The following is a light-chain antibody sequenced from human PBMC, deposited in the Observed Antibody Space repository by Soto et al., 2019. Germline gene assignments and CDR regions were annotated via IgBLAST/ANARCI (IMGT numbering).Light chain of an antibody. CDR2: GTS. CDR1: QTLTRSY. Sequence: ENVLTQSPGTLSLSPGDRATLSCRASQTLTRSYLAWYQQKPGRAPRLLIYGTSNRATGIPGRFSGSSSGTEFTLTISRLEPDDFAVYYCQLYGPSPMYTFGQGTTLEIK. J-gene: IGKJ2*01. CDR3: QLYGPSPMYT. V-gene: IGKV3-20*01.